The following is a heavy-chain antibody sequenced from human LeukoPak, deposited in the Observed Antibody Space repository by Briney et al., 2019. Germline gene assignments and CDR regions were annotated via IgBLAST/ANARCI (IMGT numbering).Heavy chain of an antibody. J-gene: IGHJ5*02. CDR1: GESFSAYS. D-gene: IGHD1-1*01. CDR3: RERSTPGINWFDP. CDR2: INHSGST. Sequence: SETLSLTCAVYGESFSAYSWNWIRQSPGKGLEWIGEINHSGSTNYKPSLKNRVTISVDTSKNQTSKRQFSLKLNSVTAADTAVYCTRERSTPGINWFDPWGQGTLVTVS. V-gene: IGHV4-34*01.